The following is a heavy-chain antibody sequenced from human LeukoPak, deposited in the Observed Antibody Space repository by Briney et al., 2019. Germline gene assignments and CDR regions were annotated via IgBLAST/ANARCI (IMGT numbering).Heavy chain of an antibody. CDR2: IYYSGST. V-gene: IGHV4-59*01. CDR3: ARALTYYDFWSGRTGDYYYGMDV. D-gene: IGHD3-3*01. CDR1: GGSISSYC. J-gene: IGHJ6*02. Sequence: SETLSLTCTVSGGSISSYCWSWIRQPPGKGLEWIGYIYYSGSTNYNPSLKSRVTISVDTSKNQFSLKLSSVTAADTAVYYCARALTYYDFWSGRTGDYYYGMDVWGQGTTVTVSS.